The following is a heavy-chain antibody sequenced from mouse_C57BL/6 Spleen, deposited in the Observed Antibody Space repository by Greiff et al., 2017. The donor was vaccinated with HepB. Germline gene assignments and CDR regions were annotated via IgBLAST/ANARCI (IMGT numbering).Heavy chain of an antibody. V-gene: IGHV1-26*01. J-gene: IGHJ1*03. CDR1: GYTFTDYY. CDR3: ARWSYWYFDV. CDR2: INPNNGGT. Sequence: VQLQQSGPELVKPGASVKISCKASGYTFTDYYMNWVKQSHGKSLEWIGDINPNNGGTSYNQKFKGKATLTVDKSSSTAYMELRSLTSEDSAVYYCARWSYWYFDVWGTGTTVTVSS.